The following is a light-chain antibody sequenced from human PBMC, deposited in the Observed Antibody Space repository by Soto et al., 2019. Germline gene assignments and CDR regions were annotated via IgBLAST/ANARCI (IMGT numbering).Light chain of an antibody. V-gene: IGKV1-39*01. CDR1: QRISAY. J-gene: IGKJ3*01. CDR2: DVS. Sequence: DIQMTQSPSSLSASVGDRVTITCRASQRISAYLNWYQQKPGEAPKLLIFDVSVLESGVPSRFSGSASETDFTLSITSLHPDDFATYYCLQTYSPPLTFGPGTTVDFK. CDR3: LQTYSPPLT.